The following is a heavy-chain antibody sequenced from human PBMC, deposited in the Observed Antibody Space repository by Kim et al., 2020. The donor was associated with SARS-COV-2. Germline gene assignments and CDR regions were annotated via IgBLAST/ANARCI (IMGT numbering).Heavy chain of an antibody. CDR2: IYYSGST. Sequence: ETLSLTCTVSGGSISSSSYYWGWIRQPPGKGLEWIGSIYYSGSTYYNPSLKSRVTISVDTYKNQFSLKLSSVTAADTAVYYCARVPFGGYSSGFYFDYWGQGTLVTVSS. CDR1: GGSISSSSYY. D-gene: IGHD6-19*01. J-gene: IGHJ4*02. CDR3: ARVPFGGYSSGFYFDY. V-gene: IGHV4-39*07.